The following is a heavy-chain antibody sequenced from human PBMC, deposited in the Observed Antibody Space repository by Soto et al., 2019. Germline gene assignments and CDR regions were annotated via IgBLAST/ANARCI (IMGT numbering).Heavy chain of an antibody. CDR1: GYTFTDYF. Sequence: ASVKVSCKASGYTFTDYFIHWVRQAPGQGFEWMGWINPKSRGTNYAQKFQGRVTMTRDTSNSTAYMELRGLRSGDTAVYYCARVTLKAGNWFDPWGQGTLVTVYS. J-gene: IGHJ5*02. CDR3: ARVTLKAGNWFDP. V-gene: IGHV1-2*02. CDR2: INPKSRGT.